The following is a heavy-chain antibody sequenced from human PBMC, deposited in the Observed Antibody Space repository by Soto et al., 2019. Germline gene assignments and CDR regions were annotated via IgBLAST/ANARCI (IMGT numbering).Heavy chain of an antibody. CDR1: GGSVTSGGFY. J-gene: IGHJ5*02. D-gene: IGHD5-12*01. CDR3: ARGGYGDNWFDP. V-gene: IGHV4-31*03. Sequence: QVQLQESGPGLVKPSQTLSLICTVSGGSVTSGGFYWSWIRQHPGKGLEWIGYIFHSGSIYYNPSLKSRVAMSMVTLKNQFSLKLSSVSAADTAVYYCARGGYGDNWFDPWGQGTLVTVSS. CDR2: IFHSGSI.